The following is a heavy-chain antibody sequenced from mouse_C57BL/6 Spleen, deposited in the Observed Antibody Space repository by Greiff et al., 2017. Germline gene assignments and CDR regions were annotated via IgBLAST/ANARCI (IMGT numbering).Heavy chain of an antibody. CDR2: INPNNGGT. CDR3: ANWDAFDY. J-gene: IGHJ2*01. CDR1: GYTFTDYY. D-gene: IGHD4-1*01. Sequence: EVQLQQSGPELVKPGASVKISCKASGYTFTDYYMNWVKQSHGKSLEWIGDINPNNGGTSYNQKFKGKATLTVDKSSSTAYMELRSLTSEDSAVYYCANWDAFDYWGQGTTLTVSS. V-gene: IGHV1-26*01.